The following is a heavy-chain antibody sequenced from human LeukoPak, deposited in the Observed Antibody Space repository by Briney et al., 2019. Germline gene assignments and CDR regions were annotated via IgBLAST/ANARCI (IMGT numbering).Heavy chain of an antibody. D-gene: IGHD2-2*01. CDR1: GFTVSSNH. Sequence: GGSLRLSCAASGFTVSSNHMSWVRQAPGKGLEWVSIIYNGGSSYYADSVKGRFTISGDNSKNTFYLQMNSLRAEDTAVYYCARDDCSSTSCYRFDYWGQGTLSPSPQ. V-gene: IGHV3-66*01. J-gene: IGHJ4*02. CDR2: IYNGGSS. CDR3: ARDDCSSTSCYRFDY.